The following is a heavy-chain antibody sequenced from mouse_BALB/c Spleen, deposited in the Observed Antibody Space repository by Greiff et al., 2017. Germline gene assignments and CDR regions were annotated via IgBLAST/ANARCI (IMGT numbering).Heavy chain of an antibody. CDR3: ARDLITTAFDY. J-gene: IGHJ2*01. V-gene: IGHV5-6-3*01. Sequence: EVQGVESGGGLVQPGGSLKLSCAASGFTFSSYGMSWVRQTPDKRLELVATINSNGGSTYYPDSVKGRFTISRDNAKNTLYLQMSSLKSEDTAMYYCARDLITTAFDYWGQGTTLTVSS. CDR1: GFTFSSYG. D-gene: IGHD1-1*01. CDR2: INSNGGST.